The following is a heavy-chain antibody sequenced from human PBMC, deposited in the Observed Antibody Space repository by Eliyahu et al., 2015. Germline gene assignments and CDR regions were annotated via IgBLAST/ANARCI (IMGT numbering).Heavy chain of an antibody. V-gene: IGHV3-30*18. J-gene: IGHJ4*02. CDR3: AKDLTPGARYYFDY. Sequence: QVQLVESGGGVVQPGRSLXXSCAASGFTXSSYGXXWVRQAPGKGLEWGAVISYDGSNKYYXDSVKGRFTISRDNSKNTLYLQMNSLRAEDTAVYYCAKDLTPGARYYFDYWGQGTLVTVSS. D-gene: IGHD1-26*01. CDR2: ISYDGSNK. CDR1: GFTXSSYG.